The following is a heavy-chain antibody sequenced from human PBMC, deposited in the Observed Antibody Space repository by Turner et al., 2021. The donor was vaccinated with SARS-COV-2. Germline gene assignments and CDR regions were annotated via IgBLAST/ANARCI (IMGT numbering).Heavy chain of an antibody. CDR3: ARGGGYCLDY. V-gene: IGHV4-4*02. J-gene: IGHJ4*02. Sequence: QVHLQESGPGLVRPSGTLSLMCTVSGGPFSGANWWNWVRQAPGKGLEWIGEIHHYGGTNYSPSLKSRVSISLDDSKRQFSLILNSATAADTAVYYCARGGGYCLDYWGQGMLVTVSS. D-gene: IGHD2-21*01. CDR2: IHHYGGT. CDR1: GGPFSGANW.